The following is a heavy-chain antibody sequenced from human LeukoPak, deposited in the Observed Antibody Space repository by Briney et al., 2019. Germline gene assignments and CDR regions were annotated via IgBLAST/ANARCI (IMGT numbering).Heavy chain of an antibody. J-gene: IGHJ5*02. CDR3: ARDREYGSGSYYNWFDP. Sequence: KPGGSLRLSCAASGFTFSSYSMNWVRQAPGKGLEWVSSISSSSSYIYYADSVKGRFTIFRDNAKNSLYLQMNSLRAEDTAVYYCARDREYGSGSYYNWFDPWGQGTLVTVSS. D-gene: IGHD3-10*01. CDR2: ISSSSSYI. CDR1: GFTFSSYS. V-gene: IGHV3-21*01.